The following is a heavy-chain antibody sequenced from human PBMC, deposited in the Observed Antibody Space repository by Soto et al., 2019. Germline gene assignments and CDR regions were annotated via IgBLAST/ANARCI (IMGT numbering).Heavy chain of an antibody. CDR1: GFSLTTRGVG. V-gene: IGHV2-5*02. CDR2: FYWDDDK. J-gene: IGHJ5*02. CDR3: AHIPNYYQYDWFDP. Sequence: QITLKESGPTLVKPTQTLTLTCTFSGFSLTTRGVGVGWIRQPPGKALECLALFYWDDDKRYSPSLQRRLSITKDTSKNQVVLTMTNVDPVDTATYYCAHIPNYYQYDWFDPWGQGTLVSVSS. D-gene: IGHD3-16*01.